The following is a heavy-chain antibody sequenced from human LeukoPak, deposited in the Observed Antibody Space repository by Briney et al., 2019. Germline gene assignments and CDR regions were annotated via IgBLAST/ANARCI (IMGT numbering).Heavy chain of an antibody. CDR2: ISCSGSTI. D-gene: IGHD5-18*01. J-gene: IGHJ4*02. Sequence: SLRLSCAASGFTFCDYYMSWIRQAPGKGLEWVSYISCSGSTIYYADSVKGRFTISRDNAKNSLYLQMNSLRAEDTAVYYCARRGYSYGPSKYYFDYWGQGTLVTVSS. CDR1: GFTFCDYY. CDR3: ARRGYSYGPSKYYFDY. V-gene: IGHV3-11*04.